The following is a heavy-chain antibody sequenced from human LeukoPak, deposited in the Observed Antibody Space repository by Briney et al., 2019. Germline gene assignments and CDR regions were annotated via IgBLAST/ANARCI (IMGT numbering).Heavy chain of an antibody. J-gene: IGHJ4*02. CDR1: GYTFTDYT. V-gene: IGHV1-2*02. D-gene: IGHD2-8*02. CDR2: IVPKDGGT. Sequence: ASVKVSCKASGYTFTDYTVHWVRQAPGQGPEWLGWIVPKDGGTNYGQKFQGRVTMTRDTSVTTVYMELSRLTSDDTSIYYCAKVKDAGGSRFDCWGQGTPVTVSS. CDR3: AKVKDAGGSRFDC.